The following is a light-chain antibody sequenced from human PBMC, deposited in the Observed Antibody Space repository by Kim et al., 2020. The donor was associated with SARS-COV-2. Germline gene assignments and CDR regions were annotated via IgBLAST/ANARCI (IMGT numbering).Light chain of an antibody. J-gene: IGKJ1*01. CDR3: QQYSTLWT. CDR2: RAS. CDR1: QSISSW. V-gene: IGKV1-5*03. Sequence: SASVGDRFPITCRASQSISSWLAWYQQKPGKAPKVLMYRASSLESGVPSRFSGSGSGTEFTLTISSLQPDDFATYYCQQYSTLWTFGQGTKVDIK.